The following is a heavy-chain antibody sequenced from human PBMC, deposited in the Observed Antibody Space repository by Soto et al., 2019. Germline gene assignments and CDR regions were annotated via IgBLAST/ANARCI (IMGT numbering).Heavy chain of an antibody. V-gene: IGHV1-3*01. D-gene: IGHD2-15*01. CDR2: INAGNGNT. CDR1: GYTFTGYY. J-gene: IGHJ3*02. CDR3: ARDVEGACSGGSCYSNSAFDI. Sequence: ASVKVSCKASGYTFTGYYMHWVRQAPGQRLEWMGWINAGNGNTKYSQKFQGRVTITRDTSASTAYMELSSLRSEDTAVYYCARDVEGACSGGSCYSNSAFDIWGQGTMVTVSS.